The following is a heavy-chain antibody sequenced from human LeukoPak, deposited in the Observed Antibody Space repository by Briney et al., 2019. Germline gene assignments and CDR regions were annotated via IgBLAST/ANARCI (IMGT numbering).Heavy chain of an antibody. CDR3: AKERGSYGSGSLFGY. J-gene: IGHJ4*02. CDR1: GFTISTYG. D-gene: IGHD3-10*01. Sequence: GGSLRLSCAASGFTISTYGMHWVRQAPGKGLEWVAVISYDGSNKYYVDSVKGRFTISKDNSKNTLYLQMNSLRAEDTAVYYCAKERGSYGSGSLFGYWGQGTLVTVSS. V-gene: IGHV3-30*18. CDR2: ISYDGSNK.